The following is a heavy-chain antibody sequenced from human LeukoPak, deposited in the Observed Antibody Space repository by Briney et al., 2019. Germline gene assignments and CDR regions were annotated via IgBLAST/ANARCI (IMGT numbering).Heavy chain of an antibody. V-gene: IGHV3-48*01. J-gene: IGHJ4*02. CDR1: GFTFSSYS. CDR2: ISSSSSSTI. D-gene: IGHD3-3*01. CDR3: ARDQGYDFWSGYHDY. Sequence: GGSLRLSCAASGFTFSSYSMNWVRQAPGEGLEWVSYISSSSSSTIYYADSVKGRFTISRDNAKNSLYLQMNSLRAEDTAVYYCARDQGYDFWSGYHDYWGQGTLVTVSS.